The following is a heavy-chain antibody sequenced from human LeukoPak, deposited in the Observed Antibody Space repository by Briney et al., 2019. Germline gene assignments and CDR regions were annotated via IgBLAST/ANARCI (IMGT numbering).Heavy chain of an antibody. J-gene: IGHJ4*02. D-gene: IGHD6-19*01. CDR3: AREKEIAVAGTPLDY. Sequence: GKSLRLSCAASGFTFSTYGMHWVRQAPGKGLEWVAVIWYDGSNKYYADSVKGRFTISRDNSKNTLYLQMNSLRAEDTAVYYCAREKEIAVAGTPLDYWGQGTLVTVSS. CDR2: IWYDGSNK. CDR1: GFTFSTYG. V-gene: IGHV3-33*08.